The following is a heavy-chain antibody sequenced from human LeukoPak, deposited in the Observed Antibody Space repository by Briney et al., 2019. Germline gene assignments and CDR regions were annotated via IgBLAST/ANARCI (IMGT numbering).Heavy chain of an antibody. CDR2: IYTSGST. J-gene: IGHJ4*02. CDR3: ARLDDCSGGSCYGYYFDY. V-gene: IGHV4-4*07. Sequence: PSETLSLTCTVSGGSISSYYWSWIRQPAGKGLEWIGRIYTSGSTNYNPSLKSRVTISVDTSKNQFSLKLSSVTAADTAVYYCARLDDCSGGSCYGYYFDYWGQGTLVTVSS. CDR1: GGSISSYY. D-gene: IGHD2-15*01.